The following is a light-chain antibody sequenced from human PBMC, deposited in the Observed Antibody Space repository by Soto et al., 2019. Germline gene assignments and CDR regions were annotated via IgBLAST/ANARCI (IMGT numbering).Light chain of an antibody. CDR3: QQYENFSS. CDR1: QSIRGL. CDR2: KTS. V-gene: IGKV1-5*03. J-gene: IGKJ4*02. Sequence: DIQMTQSPSTLSASVGDRVTITCRASQSIRGLLAWYQQKPGKAPKLLIYKTSSLPSAVTSRFIASGSATEFTLTIISLQPYDFATYYYQQYENFSSFGGGTKLEIK.